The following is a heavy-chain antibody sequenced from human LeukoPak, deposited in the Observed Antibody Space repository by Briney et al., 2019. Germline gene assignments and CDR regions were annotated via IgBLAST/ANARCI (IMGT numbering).Heavy chain of an antibody. D-gene: IGHD2-15*01. J-gene: IGHJ5*02. CDR2: ISAYNGNT. CDR1: GYTFTSYG. V-gene: IGHV1-18*01. Sequence: ASVKVSFKASGYTFTSYGISWVRQAPGQGLEWMGWISAYNGNTNYAQKLQGRVTMTTDTSTSTAYMELRSLRSDDTAVYYCARDRYCSGGSCYSFTSNGWFDPWGQGTLVTVSS. CDR3: ARDRYCSGGSCYSFTSNGWFDP.